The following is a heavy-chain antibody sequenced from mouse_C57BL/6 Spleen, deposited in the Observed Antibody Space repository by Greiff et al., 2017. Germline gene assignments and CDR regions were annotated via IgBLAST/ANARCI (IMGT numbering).Heavy chain of an antibody. J-gene: IGHJ4*01. V-gene: IGHV2-6*03. CDR1: GFSLTSYG. D-gene: IGHD1-1*01. CDR3: ASQGITTVVGDYYAMDD. CDR2: IWSDGST. Sequence: VKLMESGPGLVAPSQSLSITCTVSGFSLTSYGVHWVRQPAGKGLEWLVVIWSDGSTTYNSALQSRLSINKDTSKSQVFLKMNSLQTDDTAMYYCASQGITTVVGDYYAMDDWGQGTSVTVSS.